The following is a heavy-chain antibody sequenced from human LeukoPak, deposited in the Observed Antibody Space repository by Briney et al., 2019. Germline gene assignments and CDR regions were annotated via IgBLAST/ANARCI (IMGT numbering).Heavy chain of an antibody. CDR3: ARDRCTNGVCYYDY. CDR1: GFTFSSYG. Sequence: PGGSLRLSCAASGFTFSSYGMHWVRQAPGKGLEWVAVIWYDGSIKYYGDSVKGRFTVSRDNPKNTVYLQMNSLRAEDTAVYYCARDRCTNGVCYYDYRGQGTLVTVSS. V-gene: IGHV3-33*01. CDR2: IWYDGSIK. D-gene: IGHD2-8*01. J-gene: IGHJ4*02.